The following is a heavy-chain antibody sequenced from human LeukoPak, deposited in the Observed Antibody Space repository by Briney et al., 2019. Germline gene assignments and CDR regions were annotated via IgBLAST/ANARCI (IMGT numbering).Heavy chain of an antibody. CDR3: ARPYYYDSSGSPMRY. Sequence: PGGSLRLSCAASGFTFSSYEMNWVRQAPGKGLEWVSYISSSGSTIYYADSVKGRFTIPRDNVKNSLYLQMNSLRAEDTAVYYCARPYYYDSSGSPMRYWGQGTLVTVSS. CDR2: ISSSGSTI. CDR1: GFTFSSYE. D-gene: IGHD3-22*01. J-gene: IGHJ4*02. V-gene: IGHV3-48*03.